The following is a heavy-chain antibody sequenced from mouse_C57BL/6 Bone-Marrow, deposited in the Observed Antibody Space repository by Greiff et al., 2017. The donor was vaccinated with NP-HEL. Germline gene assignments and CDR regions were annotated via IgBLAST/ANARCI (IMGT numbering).Heavy chain of an antibody. CDR2: IYPGDGDT. V-gene: IGHV1-80*01. Sequence: VKLMESGAELVKPGASVKISCKASGYAFSSYWMNWVKQRPGKGLEWIGQIYPGDGDTNYNGKFKGKATLTADKSSSTAYMQLSSLTSEDSAVYFCARGENYYGNPFDYWGQGTTLTVSS. J-gene: IGHJ2*01. CDR3: ARGENYYGNPFDY. CDR1: GYAFSSYW. D-gene: IGHD2-1*01.